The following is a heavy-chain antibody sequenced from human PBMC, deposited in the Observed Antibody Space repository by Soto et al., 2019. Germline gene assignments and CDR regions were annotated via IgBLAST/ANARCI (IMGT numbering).Heavy chain of an antibody. J-gene: IGHJ4*02. D-gene: IGHD6-19*01. Sequence: GGSLRLSCAASGFTFSSYGMHWVRQAPGKGLEWVAVISYDGSNKYYADSVKGRFTISRDNSKNTLYLQMNSLRAEDTAVYYCAKCLAVAGTGIDYWGQGTLVTVSS. CDR2: ISYDGSNK. CDR3: AKCLAVAGTGIDY. CDR1: GFTFSSYG. V-gene: IGHV3-30*18.